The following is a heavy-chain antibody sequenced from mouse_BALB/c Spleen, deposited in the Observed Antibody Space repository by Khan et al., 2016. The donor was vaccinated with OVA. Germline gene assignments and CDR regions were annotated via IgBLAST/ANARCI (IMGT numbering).Heavy chain of an antibody. CDR3: ARSGTISTVVVTDFDF. J-gene: IGHJ2*01. Sequence: EVQLQESGPGLVKPSQSLSLTCTVTGYAITSDYAWNWIRQFPGNKLEWMGYIKYSGSTSYNPSLNSRISITRDTSKNQFFLQLKSVTSEDTATYYWARSGTISTVVVTDFDFWGQGTTLTVSS. CDR1: GYAITSDYA. D-gene: IGHD1-1*01. V-gene: IGHV3-2*02. CDR2: IKYSGST.